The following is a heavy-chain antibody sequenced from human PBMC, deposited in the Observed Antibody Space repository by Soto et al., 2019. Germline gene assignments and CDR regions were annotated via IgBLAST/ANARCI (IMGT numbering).Heavy chain of an antibody. CDR3: AKASGRVTKRFDS. J-gene: IGHJ4*02. D-gene: IGHD4-17*01. CDR2: ISSSVSYT. CDR1: GFTFSDYY. V-gene: IGHV3-11*06. Sequence: QVQVVESGGGLVKPGGSLRLSCAASGFTFSDYYMTWIRQAPGKGLEWVSYISSSVSYTNYADSVKGRFTISRDNAKNSVYLQMNSLGDEDTAVYYCAKASGRVTKRFDSWGQGTLVTVSS.